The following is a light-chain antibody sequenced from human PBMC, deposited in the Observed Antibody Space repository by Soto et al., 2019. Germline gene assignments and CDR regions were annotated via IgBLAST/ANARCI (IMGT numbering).Light chain of an antibody. CDR3: ATWDDSLNNPV. J-gene: IGLJ3*02. CDR2: SNN. Sequence: QSVLNQPPSASGTPGQRVTISCSGSSTNIGSNYVYWYQQVPGTAPKLLIYSNNQRPSGVPDRFSASKSGTSASLAISGLRSEDEAAFYCATWDDSLNNPVFGGGTKLTVL. V-gene: IGLV1-47*02. CDR1: STNIGSNY.